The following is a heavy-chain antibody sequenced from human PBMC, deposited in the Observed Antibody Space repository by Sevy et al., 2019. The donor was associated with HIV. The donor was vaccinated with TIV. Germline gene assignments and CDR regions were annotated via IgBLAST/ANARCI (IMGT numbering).Heavy chain of an antibody. V-gene: IGHV7-4-1*02. D-gene: IGHD6-19*01. Sequence: ASVKVSCKASGYTFTSYAMNWVRQAPGQGLEWMGWINTSTGNPTYAQGFTERFVFSLDTSVSTAYLQISSLKAEDTAVDYCARVLSRAVAGTYYFDYWGQGTLVTVSS. CDR2: INTSTGNP. CDR3: ARVLSRAVAGTYYFDY. CDR1: GYTFTSYA. J-gene: IGHJ4*02.